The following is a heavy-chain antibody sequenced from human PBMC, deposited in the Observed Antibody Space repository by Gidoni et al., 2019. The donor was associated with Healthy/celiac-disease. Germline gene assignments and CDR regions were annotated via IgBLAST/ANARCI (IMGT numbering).Heavy chain of an antibody. Sequence: QVQLQQWGAGLLKPSETLSLTCAVYGGSFSGYYWSWIRQPPGKGLEWSGEINHSGSTNYNPSLKSRVTISVDTSKNQFSLKLSSVTAADTAVYYCARASRTSIEPDYWGQGTLVTVSS. V-gene: IGHV4-34*01. CDR2: INHSGST. CDR1: GGSFSGYY. J-gene: IGHJ4*02. CDR3: ARASRTSIEPDY.